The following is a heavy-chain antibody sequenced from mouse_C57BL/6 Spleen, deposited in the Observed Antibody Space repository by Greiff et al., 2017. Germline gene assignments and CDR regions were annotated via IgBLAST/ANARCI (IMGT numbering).Heavy chain of an antibody. J-gene: IGHJ4*01. V-gene: IGHV1-18*01. CDR3: ARRSTVVGAMDY. CDR2: INPNNGGT. Sequence: EVKLQESGPELVKPGASVKIPCKASGYTFTDYNMGWVKQSHGKSLEWIGDINPNNGGTIYNQKFKGKATLTVDKSSSTAYMELRSLTSEDTAVYYCARRSTVVGAMDYWGQGTSVTVSS. CDR1: GYTFTDYN. D-gene: IGHD1-1*01.